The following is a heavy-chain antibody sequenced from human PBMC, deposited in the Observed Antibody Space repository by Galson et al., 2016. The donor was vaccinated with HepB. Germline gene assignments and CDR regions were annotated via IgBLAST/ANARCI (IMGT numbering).Heavy chain of an antibody. CDR1: GFTFSNYA. CDR2: TSQDENNK. CDR3: ARGPSSSLDV. J-gene: IGHJ6*02. Sequence: SLRLSCAASGFTFSNYAMHWVRQAPGKGLEWVAVTSQDENNKYYADSVKGRFTISRDNAKNSLYLQMNSLRGEDTAVYYCARGPSSSLDVWGQGTTVTVSS. V-gene: IGHV3-30*04.